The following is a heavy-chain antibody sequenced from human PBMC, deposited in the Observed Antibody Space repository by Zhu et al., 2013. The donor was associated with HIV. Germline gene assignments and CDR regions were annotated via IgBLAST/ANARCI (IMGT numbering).Heavy chain of an antibody. Sequence: QVQLVQAGAEVKKPGASVKVSCKTSGYTFTDYYIHWVRQAPGQGLEWVGWINPNNGVTHYAQSFQGRVTLTRDTSITTVYMDLSRLRSDDTAIYYCARVHSGDLWNYWYFDLWGRGTLVTVSS. J-gene: IGHJ2*01. V-gene: IGHV1-2*02. CDR3: ARVHSGDLWNYWYFDL. D-gene: IGHD3-16*01. CDR1: GYTFTDYY. CDR2: INPNNGVT.